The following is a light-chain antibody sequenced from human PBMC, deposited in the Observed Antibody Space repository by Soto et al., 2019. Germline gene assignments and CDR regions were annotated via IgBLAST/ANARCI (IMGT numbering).Light chain of an antibody. CDR1: QSISSW. V-gene: IGKV1-5*03. J-gene: IGKJ1*01. CDR2: KAS. Sequence: DIQMTQSPSTLSASVGDRVTITCRASQSISSWLAWYQQKPGKAPKLLIYKASSLESGVPSRFSGSGSGTEFTLTISSLQPDDFAVYFCQQYNNWPPWTFGHGTKVEIK. CDR3: QQYNNWPPWT.